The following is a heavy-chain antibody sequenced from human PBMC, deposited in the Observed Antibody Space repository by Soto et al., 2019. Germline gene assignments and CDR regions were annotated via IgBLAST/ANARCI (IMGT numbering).Heavy chain of an antibody. CDR3: ARLYSSPPNIDY. D-gene: IGHD6-13*01. CDR2: IIPIFGTA. V-gene: IGHV1-69*13. J-gene: IGHJ4*02. CDR1: GGTFSSYA. Sequence: ASVKVSCKASGGTFSSYAISWVRQAPGQGLEWMGGIIPIFGTANYAQKFQGRVTITADESTSTAYMELSSLRSEDTAVYYCARLYSSPPNIDYWGQGTLVTVSS.